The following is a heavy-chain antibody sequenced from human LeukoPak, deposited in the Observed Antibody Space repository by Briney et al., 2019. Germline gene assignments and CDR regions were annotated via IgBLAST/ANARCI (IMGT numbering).Heavy chain of an antibody. J-gene: IGHJ4*02. Sequence: GGSLRLSCAASGFTFSSYGMHWFRQAPGKGLEWVAVIWYDGSNKYYADSVKGRFTISRDNSKNTLYLQMNSLRAEDTAVYYCARVAYCGGDCYYFDYWGQGTLVTVSS. V-gene: IGHV3-33*01. D-gene: IGHD2-21*02. CDR3: ARVAYCGGDCYYFDY. CDR1: GFTFSSYG. CDR2: IWYDGSNK.